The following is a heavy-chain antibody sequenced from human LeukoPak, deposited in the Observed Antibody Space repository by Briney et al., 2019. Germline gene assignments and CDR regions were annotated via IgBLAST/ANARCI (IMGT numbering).Heavy chain of an antibody. D-gene: IGHD2-21*01. CDR3: ARDHSPFVFDY. CDR2: ISSSSSYI. Sequence: GGSLRLSCEASGFTFSSHLMHWVRQAPGKGLEWVSSISSSSSYIYYADSVKGRFTISRDNAKNSLYLQMNSLRAEGTAVYYCARDHSPFVFDYWGQGTLVTVSS. J-gene: IGHJ4*02. CDR1: GFTFSSHL. V-gene: IGHV3-21*01.